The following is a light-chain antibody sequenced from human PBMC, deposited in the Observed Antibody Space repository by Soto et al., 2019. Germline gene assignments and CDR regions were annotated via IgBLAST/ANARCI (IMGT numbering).Light chain of an antibody. CDR1: SSNIGAGYD. Sequence: QSALTQPPSVSGAPGQRVTISCTGSSSNIGAGYDVHWYQQLPGTAPKLLIYGNNNRPSGVPDRFSGSKSGTSASLAITGLQAEDEADYYCQSYDSSLSEGVFGTGTKVTVL. CDR2: GNN. V-gene: IGLV1-40*01. CDR3: QSYDSSLSEGV. J-gene: IGLJ1*01.